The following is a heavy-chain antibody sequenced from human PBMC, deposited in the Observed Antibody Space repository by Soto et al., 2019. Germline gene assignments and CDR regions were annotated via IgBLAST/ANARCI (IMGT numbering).Heavy chain of an antibody. D-gene: IGHD3-16*01. CDR1: GFTFSSHA. CDR3: ARDGGIYDYYYYMDV. J-gene: IGHJ6*03. Sequence: EVQLLESGGGLVQPGGSLRLSCAASGFTFSSHAMTWVRQAPGKGLEWVSTIRGGGDGTFSADSVKGRFTISRDNSKNTFYREMDRLRAEDTVVYYCARDGGIYDYYYYMDVWGKGATVIVSS. V-gene: IGHV3-23*01. CDR2: IRGGGDGT.